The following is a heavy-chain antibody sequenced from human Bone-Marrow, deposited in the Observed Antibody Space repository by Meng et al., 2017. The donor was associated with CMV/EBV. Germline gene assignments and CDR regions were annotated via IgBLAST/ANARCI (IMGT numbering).Heavy chain of an antibody. CDR2: ISSSSSYI. J-gene: IGHJ4*02. CDR3: ARFQYYDFWSGYPPL. CDR1: GFTFSSYS. V-gene: IGHV3-21*01. D-gene: IGHD3-3*01. Sequence: GESLKISCAASGFTFSSYSMNWVRQAPGKGLEWVSSISSSSSYIYYADSVKGRFTISRDNAKNSPYLQMNSLRAEDTAVYYCARFQYYDFWSGYPPLWGQGTLVTVSS.